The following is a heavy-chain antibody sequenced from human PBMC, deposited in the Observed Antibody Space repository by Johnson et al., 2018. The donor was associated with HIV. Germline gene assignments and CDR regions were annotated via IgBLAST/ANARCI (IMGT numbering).Heavy chain of an antibody. Sequence: VQLVESGGGVVQPGGSLRLSCAASGFTFSNYAMYWVRQAPGKGLEWVAAISYDGSNKYYADSVKDRFTISRDNSKNTLYLQMNSLRAEDTALYYCARAVCRGGRCYSHDAFDIWGQGTMVTVSS. V-gene: IGHV3-30-3*01. CDR2: ISYDGSNK. CDR3: ARAVCRGGRCYSHDAFDI. CDR1: GFTFSNYA. D-gene: IGHD2-15*01. J-gene: IGHJ3*02.